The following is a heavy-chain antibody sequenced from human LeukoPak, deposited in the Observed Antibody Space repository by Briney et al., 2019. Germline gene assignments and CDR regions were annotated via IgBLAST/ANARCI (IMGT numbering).Heavy chain of an antibody. J-gene: IGHJ3*02. D-gene: IGHD3-22*01. V-gene: IGHV4-34*01. CDR3: ARAGYYDSTEAFDI. CDR1: GGSFSGYY. Sequence: SETLSLTCAVYGGSFSGYYWSWIRQPPGKGLEWIGEINHSGSTNYNPSLKSRVTISVDTSKNQFSLKLSSVTAADTAVYYCARAGYYDSTEAFDIWGQGTMVTVSS. CDR2: INHSGST.